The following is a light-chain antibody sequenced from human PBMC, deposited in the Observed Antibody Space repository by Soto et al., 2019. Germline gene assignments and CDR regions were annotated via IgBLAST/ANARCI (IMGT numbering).Light chain of an antibody. CDR1: QNITNF. Sequence: DIQMTQSPSSLSASVGDRVTIACRASQNITNFLNWYQHNPGKAPNLLIFAASHLQSGVSSRFSGSGSGTDFTLTISSLHPEDFATFYCQESASTRLAFGQGTKVDIK. V-gene: IGKV1-39*01. CDR3: QESASTRLA. CDR2: AAS. J-gene: IGKJ1*01.